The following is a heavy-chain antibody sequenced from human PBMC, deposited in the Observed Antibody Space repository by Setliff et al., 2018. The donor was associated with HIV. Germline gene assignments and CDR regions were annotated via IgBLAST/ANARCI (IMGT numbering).Heavy chain of an antibody. CDR1: GFSISSGFF. V-gene: IGHV4-38-2*01. Sequence: SETLSLTCAVSGFSISSGFFWGWVRQPPGKGLEWIGSIYQSGTTYYNPALKSRVTISVDTSKNQFSLKLSSVTAADTAVYYCARAPGAYYYDSSGQISAEYFQHWGQGTLVTVSS. CDR3: ARAPGAYYYDSSGQISAEYFQH. CDR2: IYQSGTT. J-gene: IGHJ1*01. D-gene: IGHD3-22*01.